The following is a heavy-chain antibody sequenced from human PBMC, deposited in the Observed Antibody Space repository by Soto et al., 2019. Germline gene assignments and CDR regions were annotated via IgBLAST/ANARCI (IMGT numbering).Heavy chain of an antibody. CDR3: AKDGIRGIHIDN. CDR2: ISVSAGTT. V-gene: IGHV3-23*01. J-gene: IGHJ4*02. Sequence: EVQLLESVGGLVQPGGSLRISCAASGLTFSSYPMSWVRQAPVKGLQWVSSISVSAGTTYYADSVKGRFTISRDNSKNTLYLQMNSLRAEDTAVYYCAKDGIRGIHIDNWGQGTLVTVSA. CDR1: GLTFSSYP.